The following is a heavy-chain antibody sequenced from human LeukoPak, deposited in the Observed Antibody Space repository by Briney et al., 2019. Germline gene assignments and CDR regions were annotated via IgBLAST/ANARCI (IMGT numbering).Heavy chain of an antibody. Sequence: GGSLRLSCAASGFTVSSSYMSWVRQAPGKGLEWVSVIYSGGTIYYADSVKGRFTISRDNSKNTLYLQMNSLRAEDTAVYYCATLYNWNDVGYFDYWGQGTLVTVSS. D-gene: IGHD1-1*01. V-gene: IGHV3-53*01. CDR2: IYSGGTI. J-gene: IGHJ4*02. CDR3: ATLYNWNDVGYFDY. CDR1: GFTVSSSY.